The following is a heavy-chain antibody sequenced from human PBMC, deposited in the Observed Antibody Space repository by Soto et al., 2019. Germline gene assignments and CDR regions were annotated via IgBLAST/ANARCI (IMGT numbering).Heavy chain of an antibody. J-gene: IGHJ6*02. V-gene: IGHV4-39*07. Sequence: PSETLSLTCTVSDDSITSGAYYWGLIRQPPGKGLEWIGTIQYRGSTYYNPSLKSRVTMSVDTSKNQYSLRLSSVTAADTAVYYCARGRGTESITIIENSYYYYYGMDVWGQGTTVTVSS. CDR2: IQYRGST. CDR1: DDSITSGAYY. CDR3: ARGRGTESITIIENSYYYYYGMDV. D-gene: IGHD3-3*01.